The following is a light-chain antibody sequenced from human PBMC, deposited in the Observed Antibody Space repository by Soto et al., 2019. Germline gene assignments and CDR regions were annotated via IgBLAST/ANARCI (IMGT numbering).Light chain of an antibody. J-gene: IGKJ2*02. Sequence: DIQMTQSPSTLSAFVGDRVTITCRASQSVSNWLAWYQQKPGKAPRLLISKASTLESGGPSRFSGSGSATEFTLSISSVHHEDFATYYWQQDKSASTFGQGTKLEIK. CDR1: QSVSNW. CDR3: QQDKSAST. CDR2: KAS. V-gene: IGKV1-5*03.